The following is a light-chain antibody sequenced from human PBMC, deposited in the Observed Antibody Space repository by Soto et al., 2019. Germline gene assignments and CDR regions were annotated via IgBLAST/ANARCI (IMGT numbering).Light chain of an antibody. CDR2: GAS. J-gene: IGKJ4*02. CDR1: QSVGSNF. V-gene: IGKV3-20*01. Sequence: EVVLTQSPVSLSLSPGERATFSCRASQSVGSNFFAWYQQKPGQAPRLLIYGASSRATGIPDRFGGSGSGTDFPLTIGRLEPEYLAVYDCRGFERSVAFGRGTKVEI. CDR3: RGFERSVA.